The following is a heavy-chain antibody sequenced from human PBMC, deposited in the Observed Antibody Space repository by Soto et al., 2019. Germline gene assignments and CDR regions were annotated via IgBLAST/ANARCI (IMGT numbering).Heavy chain of an antibody. V-gene: IGHV4-39*01. CDR2: IYYSGST. J-gene: IGHJ4*02. CDR1: GGSISSSSYY. Sequence: QLQLQESGPGLVKPSETLSLTCTVSGGSISSSSYYWGWIRQPPGKGLEWIGSIYYSGSTYYNPSLKSRVTISVDTSKNQFSLKLSSVTAADTAVYYCASPPYCSGGSCYSYFDYWGQGTLVTVSS. CDR3: ASPPYCSGGSCYSYFDY. D-gene: IGHD2-15*01.